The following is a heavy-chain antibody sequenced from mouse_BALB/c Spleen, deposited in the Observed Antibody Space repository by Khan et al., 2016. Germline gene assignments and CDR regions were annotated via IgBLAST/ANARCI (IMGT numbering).Heavy chain of an antibody. V-gene: IGHV3-1*02. Sequence: EVQLQESGPDLVKPSQSLSLTCTVTGNSITSAYSWHWIRQFPGNKLEWMGYIHYSGSTNYKPSLKSRISITRDTSKNQFFLQLNSVTTEDTATXYCARYFYGGAPWFASWGQGTLVTVSA. D-gene: IGHD1-1*01. CDR1: GNSITSAYS. CDR3: ARYFYGGAPWFAS. CDR2: IHYSGST. J-gene: IGHJ3*01.